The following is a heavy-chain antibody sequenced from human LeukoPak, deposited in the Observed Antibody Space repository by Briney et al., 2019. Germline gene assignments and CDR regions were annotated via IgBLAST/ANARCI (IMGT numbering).Heavy chain of an antibody. V-gene: IGHV3-23*01. CDR3: ARDPGYSYGLDY. D-gene: IGHD5-18*01. CDR1: GFTFSSYA. CDR2: ISSSGGST. Sequence: GGSLRLSCAASGFTFSSYAMSWVRQAPGQGLEWVSAISSSGGSTYYADSVKGRFTISRDNSKNTLYLQMNSLRADDTAVYYCARDPGYSYGLDYWGQGTLVTVSS. J-gene: IGHJ4*02.